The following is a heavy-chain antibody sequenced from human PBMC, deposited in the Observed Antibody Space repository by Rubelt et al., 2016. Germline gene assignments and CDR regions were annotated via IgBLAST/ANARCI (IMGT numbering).Heavy chain of an antibody. CDR3: ARYYYDFWGEGDYGMDV. J-gene: IGHJ6*02. V-gene: IGHV4-59*01. Sequence: PGKGLEWIGYIYYSGSTYYNPSLKSRVTISLDTSKNQFSLKLSSVTAADTALYYCARYYYDFWGEGDYGMDVWGQGTTVAVSS. CDR2: IYYSGST. D-gene: IGHD3-3*01.